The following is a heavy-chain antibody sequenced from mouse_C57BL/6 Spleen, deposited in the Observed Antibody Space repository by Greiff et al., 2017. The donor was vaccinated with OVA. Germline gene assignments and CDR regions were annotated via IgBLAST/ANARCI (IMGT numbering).Heavy chain of an antibody. Sequence: EVQLVESGGGLVKPGGSLKLSCAASGFTFSDYGMHWVRQAPEKGLEWVAYICSGSSTIYYADTVKGRFTLSRDNAKNTLYLQVTSQRSEDTAMYYCARGDWYGFDYWGQGTTLTVSS. CDR3: ARGDWYGFDY. CDR2: ICSGSSTI. V-gene: IGHV5-17*01. CDR1: GFTFSDYG. D-gene: IGHD2-14*01. J-gene: IGHJ2*01.